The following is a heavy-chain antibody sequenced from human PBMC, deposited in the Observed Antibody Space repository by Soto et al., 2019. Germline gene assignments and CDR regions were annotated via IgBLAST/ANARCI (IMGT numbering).Heavy chain of an antibody. Sequence: ASVKVSCKTSGYTFTGYYIHWVRQAPGQGLEWMGWINPNSGDTQYAQNFQGWVTMTRDTSISTAYMELSRLRSDDTAVYYCAREQEVRGARLGMDVWGQGTTVTVSS. D-gene: IGHD3-10*01. CDR1: GYTFTGYY. V-gene: IGHV1-2*04. J-gene: IGHJ6*02. CDR2: INPNSGDT. CDR3: AREQEVRGARLGMDV.